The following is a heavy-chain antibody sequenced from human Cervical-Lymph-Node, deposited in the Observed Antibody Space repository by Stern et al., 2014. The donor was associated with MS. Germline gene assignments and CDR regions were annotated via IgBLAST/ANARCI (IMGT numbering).Heavy chain of an antibody. V-gene: IGHV1-46*03. CDR1: GYTFTSYY. D-gene: IGHD3-22*01. CDR2: INPSGGST. Sequence: QVQLVQSGAEVKKPGASVKVSCKASGYTFTSYYMHWVRQAPGQGIEWMGIINPSGGSTSYAQKFQGRVTMTRDTSTSTVYMELSSLRSEDTAVYYCASLPEYYYDSSGYSSWGQGTLVTVSS. J-gene: IGHJ5*02. CDR3: ASLPEYYYDSSGYSS.